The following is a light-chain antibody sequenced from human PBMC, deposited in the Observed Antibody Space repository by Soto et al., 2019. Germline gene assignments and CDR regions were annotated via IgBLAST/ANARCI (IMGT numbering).Light chain of an antibody. CDR3: QQYGGSPPYT. Sequence: EIVLTQSPGTLSLSPGERATLSCRASQSVSSNYLAWYQQKPGQAPRLVIYGASNRATGITDRFSRSGSGTVLAPILNRKEAEDFSVYYCQQYGGSPPYTFGQGTKLDIK. J-gene: IGKJ2*01. CDR2: GAS. V-gene: IGKV3-20*01. CDR1: QSVSSNY.